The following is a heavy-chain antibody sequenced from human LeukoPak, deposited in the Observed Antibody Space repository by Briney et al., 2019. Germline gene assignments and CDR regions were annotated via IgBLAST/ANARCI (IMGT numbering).Heavy chain of an antibody. Sequence: GGSLRLSCAASGFTLSGYWMHWVRQVPGEGPVWVSRINGDGRSTTYADSVKGRFTISRDNAKNTIFLQMTSLRDEDTAVYYCTRGGLTGQMAAFDYWGQRALVTVSS. CDR3: TRGGLTGQMAAFDY. CDR1: GFTLSGYW. V-gene: IGHV3-74*01. J-gene: IGHJ4*02. CDR2: INGDGRST. D-gene: IGHD3-9*01.